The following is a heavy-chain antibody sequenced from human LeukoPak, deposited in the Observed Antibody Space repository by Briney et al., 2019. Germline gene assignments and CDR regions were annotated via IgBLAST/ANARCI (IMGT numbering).Heavy chain of an antibody. D-gene: IGHD2-2*01. CDR1: GFTFSNHW. CDR3: ASHQNYYYYMDV. J-gene: IGHJ6*03. Sequence: GGSLRLSCAASGFTFSNHWMHWVRQAPGKGLVWVSRINSDGSRTSYADPVKGRFTISRDNAKNSLYLQMNSLRAEDTAVYFCASHQNYYYYMDVWGKGTTVTVSS. V-gene: IGHV3-74*01. CDR2: INSDGSRT.